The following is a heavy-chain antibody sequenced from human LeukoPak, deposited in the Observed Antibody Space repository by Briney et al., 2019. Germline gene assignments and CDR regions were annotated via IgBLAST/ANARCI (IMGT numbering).Heavy chain of an antibody. Sequence: SVKVSCKASGGTFSSYAISWVRQAPGQGLEWMGGIIPIFGTANYAQKFQGRVTITTDESTSTAYMELSSLRSEDKAVYYRASYPVVEGSYYDSSDHVIVYFQHWGQGTLVTVSS. V-gene: IGHV1-69*05. CDR2: IIPIFGTA. CDR3: ASYPVVEGSYYDSSDHVIVYFQH. J-gene: IGHJ1*01. D-gene: IGHD3-22*01. CDR1: GGTFSSYA.